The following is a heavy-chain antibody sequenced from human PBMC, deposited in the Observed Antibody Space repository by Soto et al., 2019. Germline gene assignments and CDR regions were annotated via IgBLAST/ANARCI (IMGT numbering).Heavy chain of an antibody. CDR1: GFTFSNYW. CDR2: INRDGGST. Sequence: EVQLVESGGGLVQPGGSLRLSCAASGFTFSNYWMHWVRQAPGKGLVWVSRINRDGGSTSYVDFGKGRFTTSRDNAKNSLDLQMNGRRGEDTALYYGARDGGNSPLLNWCDPWGQGSLVNVSS. J-gene: IGHJ5*01. V-gene: IGHV3-74*01. CDR3: ARDGGNSPLLNWCDP. D-gene: IGHD2-21*02.